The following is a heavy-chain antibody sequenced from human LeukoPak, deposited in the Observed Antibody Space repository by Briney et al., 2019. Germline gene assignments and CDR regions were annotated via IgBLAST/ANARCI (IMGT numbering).Heavy chain of an antibody. D-gene: IGHD3-22*01. V-gene: IGHV4-59*08. J-gene: IGHJ3*02. CDR2: IYYSGST. CDR1: GDSINDYY. Sequence: SETLSLTCTVPGDSINDYYWSWIRQPPGNRLEWIGWIYYSGSTMYSPSLESRVTISLDTSRTQFSLDLNSVTAADTAVYYCARHAGFGSGYYHDAFDIWGQGSMVIVSS. CDR3: ARHAGFGSGYYHDAFDI.